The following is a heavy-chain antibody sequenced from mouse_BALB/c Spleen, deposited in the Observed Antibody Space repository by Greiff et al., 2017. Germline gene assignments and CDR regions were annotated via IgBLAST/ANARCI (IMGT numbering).Heavy chain of an antibody. CDR1: GFTFSSYA. J-gene: IGHJ2*01. D-gene: IGHD1-2*01. CDR2: ISSGGST. Sequence: EVHLVESGGGLVKPGGSLKLSCAASGFTFSSYAMSWVRQTPEKRLEWVASISSGGSTYYPDSVKGRFTISRDNARNILYLQMSSLRSEDTAMYYCARETTTANFDYWGQGTTLTVSS. V-gene: IGHV5-6-5*01. CDR3: ARETTTANFDY.